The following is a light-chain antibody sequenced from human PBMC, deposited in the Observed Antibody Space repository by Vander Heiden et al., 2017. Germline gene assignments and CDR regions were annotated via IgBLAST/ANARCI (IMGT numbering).Light chain of an antibody. J-gene: IGKJ5*01. CDR3: QQNGSSPPIT. CDR2: GAS. V-gene: IGKV3-20*01. Sequence: EVVLTQSPVTLSLSPGERATLSCRASQSVSSSYLAWYQQKPGQAPRLLIYGASSRATGIPDRFSGSGYGTDFTLTISRLEPEDFAVYYCQQNGSSPPITFGQGTRLEIK. CDR1: QSVSSSY.